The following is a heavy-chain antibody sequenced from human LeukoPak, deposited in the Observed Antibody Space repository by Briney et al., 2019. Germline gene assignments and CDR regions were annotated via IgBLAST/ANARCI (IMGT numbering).Heavy chain of an antibody. D-gene: IGHD3-10*01. CDR2: ISGSGGST. V-gene: IGHV3-23*01. CDR1: GFTFSSYA. J-gene: IGHJ3*02. CDR3: AKVVMVRGVNDAFDI. Sequence: GGSLRLSCAASGFTFSSYAMSWVRQAPGKRLEWVSAISGSGGSTYYADSVKGRFTISRDNSKNTLYLQMNSLRAEDTAVYYCAKVVMVRGVNDAFDIWGQGTMVTVSS.